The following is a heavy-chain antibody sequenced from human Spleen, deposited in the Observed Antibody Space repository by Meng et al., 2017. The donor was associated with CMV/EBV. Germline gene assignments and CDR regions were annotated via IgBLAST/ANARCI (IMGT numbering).Heavy chain of an antibody. D-gene: IGHD3-10*01. V-gene: IGHV4-38-2*02. CDR2: IYYSGST. J-gene: IGHJ4*02. Sequence: SETLSLTCTVSGYSISSGHYWAWIRQPPGKGLEWIGSIYYSGSTYYNPSLKSRVTISVDTSKNQFSLKLSSVTAADTAVYYCASGTYYYGSGYPDYWGQGTLVTVSS. CDR1: GYSISSGHY. CDR3: ASGTYYYGSGYPDY.